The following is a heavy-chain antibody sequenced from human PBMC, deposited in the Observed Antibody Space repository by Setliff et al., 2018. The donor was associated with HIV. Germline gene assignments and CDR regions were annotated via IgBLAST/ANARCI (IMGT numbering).Heavy chain of an antibody. D-gene: IGHD3-22*01. V-gene: IGHV4-31*03. Sequence: SETLSLTCSVSGASLDSGSYYWTGIRQHPGKGLEWIGYFFHGSPEYNPSLRSRITISADMSKNQFSLTMLSVTAEDTAVYYCARGRDGSQYDSSAAYYYWGRGILVTVSS. CDR1: GASLDSGSYY. J-gene: IGHJ4*02. CDR3: ARGRDGSQYDSSAAYYY. CDR2: FFHGSP.